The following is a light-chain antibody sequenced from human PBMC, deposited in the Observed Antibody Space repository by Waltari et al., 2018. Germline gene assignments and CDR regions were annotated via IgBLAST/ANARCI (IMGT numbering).Light chain of an antibody. CDR2: TTD. J-gene: IGLJ2*01. V-gene: IGLV8-61*01. CDR1: SGSDPLYSY. CDR3: MLYVGSGIWV. Sequence: QPVVTQEPSFSVSPGGTVPPPLSLSSGSDPLYSYPSWYPQTPGQAPRTLIYTTDTRSSGVPDRFSGSILGNKAALTITGAQADDECDYYCMLYVGSGIWVFGGGTKLTVL.